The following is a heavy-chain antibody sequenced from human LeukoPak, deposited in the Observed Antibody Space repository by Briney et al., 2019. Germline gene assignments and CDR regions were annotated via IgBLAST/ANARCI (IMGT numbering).Heavy chain of an antibody. D-gene: IGHD6-13*01. CDR1: GGSFSDYY. J-gene: IGHJ4*02. Sequence: PSETLSLTCAVYGGSFSDYYWSWIRQPPGKGLEWIGEINHSGSTNYNPSLKSRVTISVDTSKNQFSLKLSSVTAADTAVYYCARGRGASGSSSWYRDTWEGRYFDYWGQGTLVTVSS. CDR2: INHSGST. V-gene: IGHV4-34*01. CDR3: ARGRGASGSSSWYRDTWEGRYFDY.